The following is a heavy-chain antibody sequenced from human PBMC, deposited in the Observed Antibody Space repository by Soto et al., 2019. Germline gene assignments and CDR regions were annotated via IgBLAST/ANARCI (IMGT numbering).Heavy chain of an antibody. J-gene: IGHJ4*02. D-gene: IGHD3-22*01. CDR3: AKGAYYYDSSGFRNPSTYLDY. V-gene: IGHV3-9*01. CDR2: ISWNSGSI. Sequence: SLTLSCSASGFTFDDYAMHWVRQAPGKGLEWVSGISWNSGSIYYADSVNGRFTISRDNAKNSLYLQMNSLRAEDTALYYCAKGAYYYDSSGFRNPSTYLDYWGQGTLVSVPS. CDR1: GFTFDDYA.